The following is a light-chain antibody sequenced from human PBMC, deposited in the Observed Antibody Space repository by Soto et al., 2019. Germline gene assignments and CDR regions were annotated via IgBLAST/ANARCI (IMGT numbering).Light chain of an antibody. CDR1: QSARSN. J-gene: IGKJ4*01. Sequence: EVVMRQSPATLSVSPGEGATLSCRASQSARSNLAWYQQKPGQAPRLLIYDASSRATGIQDRFSGGGSGTDFTLTIRRLEPEDFAVYYCQQFSSYPLTFGGGTKVDIK. CDR3: QQFSSYPLT. CDR2: DAS. V-gene: IGKV3-20*01.